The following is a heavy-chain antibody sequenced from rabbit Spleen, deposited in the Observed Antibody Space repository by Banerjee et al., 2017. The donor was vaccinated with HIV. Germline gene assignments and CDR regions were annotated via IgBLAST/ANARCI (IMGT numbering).Heavy chain of an antibody. CDR3: ARETSSSFSSYGMDL. V-gene: IGHV1S45*01. CDR2: TYTSSGST. CDR1: GLDFSSSYW. Sequence: QEQLVESGGGLVKPEGSLKLSCTASGLDFSSSYWMNWVRQAPGKGLEWIGCTYTSSGSTWYASWAKGRFTISKASSTAVTLQMTSLTAADTATYFCARETSSSFSSYGMDLWGPGTLVT. D-gene: IGHD1-1*01. J-gene: IGHJ6*01.